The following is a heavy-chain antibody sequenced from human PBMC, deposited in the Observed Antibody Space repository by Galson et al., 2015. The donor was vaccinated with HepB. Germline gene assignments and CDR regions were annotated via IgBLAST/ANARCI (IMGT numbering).Heavy chain of an antibody. V-gene: IGHV5-10-1*01. CDR3: ARHGNYYDSSGYYYHY. Sequence: QSGAEVKKPGESLRISCKGSGYSFTSYWISWVRQMPGKGLEWMGRIDPSDSYTNYSPSFQGHVTISADKSISTAYLQWSSLKASDTAMYYCARHGNYYDSSGYYYHYWGQGTLVTVSS. CDR2: IDPSDSYT. J-gene: IGHJ4*02. D-gene: IGHD3-22*01. CDR1: GYSFTSYW.